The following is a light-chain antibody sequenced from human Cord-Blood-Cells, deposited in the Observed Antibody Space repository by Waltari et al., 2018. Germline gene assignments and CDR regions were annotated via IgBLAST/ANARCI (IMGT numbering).Light chain of an antibody. Sequence: DIVMTQSPLSLPVTPGEPASISCRSSQSLLHSNGYNYLDWYLQKPGQSPQLLIYLGSNRASGVPDRFSGSGSGTDFTLKLSRVEAEDVGVYYCMQALQTPYSFGQGTKLEIK. CDR3: MQALQTPYS. J-gene: IGKJ2*03. CDR1: QSLLHSNGYNY. V-gene: IGKV2-28*01. CDR2: LGS.